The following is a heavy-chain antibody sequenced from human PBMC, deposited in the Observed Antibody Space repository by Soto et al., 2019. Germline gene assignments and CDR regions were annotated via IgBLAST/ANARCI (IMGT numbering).Heavy chain of an antibody. D-gene: IGHD2-15*01. V-gene: IGHV5-10-1*01. CDR3: ARRGGYCSGGSCYSGYYGVDV. CDR2: IDPSDSYT. Sequence: GESLKISCKGSGYSFTSYWISWVRQMPGKGLEWMGRIDPSDSYTNYSPSFQGHVTISADKSISTAYLQWSSLKASDTAMYYCARRGGYCSGGSCYSGYYGVDVWGQGTTVTVSS. J-gene: IGHJ6*02. CDR1: GYSFTSYW.